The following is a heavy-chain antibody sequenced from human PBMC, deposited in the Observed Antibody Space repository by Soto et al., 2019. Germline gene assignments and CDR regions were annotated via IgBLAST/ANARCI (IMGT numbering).Heavy chain of an antibody. D-gene: IGHD3-10*01. Sequence: ASVKGSCKASGYTFTSYGISWVRQAPGQGLEWMGWVSAYNGNTNYAQKLQGRVTMTTDTSTSTAYMELRSLRSDDTAVYYCACFQGVGDYRNLRSWPFDYWGEVTLVAVS. J-gene: IGHJ4*02. CDR3: ACFQGVGDYRNLRSWPFDY. CDR2: VSAYNGNT. CDR1: GYTFTSYG. V-gene: IGHV1-18*01.